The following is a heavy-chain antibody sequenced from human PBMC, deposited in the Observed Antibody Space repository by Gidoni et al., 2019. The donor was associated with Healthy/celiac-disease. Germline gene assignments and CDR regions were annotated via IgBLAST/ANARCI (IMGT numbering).Heavy chain of an antibody. CDR3: TTWQSVSRGNPYRAWKDYFDY. Sequence: EVQLVESGGGLVKPGGSLRLSCAASGFNFSNAWLSWVRKAPGKGLEWVGRIKSKTDGGTTDYAAPVKGRFTISRDDSKNTLYLQMNSLKTEDTAVYYCTTWQSVSRGNPYRAWKDYFDYWGQGTLVTVSS. J-gene: IGHJ4*02. CDR1: GFNFSNAW. D-gene: IGHD1-1*01. CDR2: IKSKTDGGTT. V-gene: IGHV3-15*01.